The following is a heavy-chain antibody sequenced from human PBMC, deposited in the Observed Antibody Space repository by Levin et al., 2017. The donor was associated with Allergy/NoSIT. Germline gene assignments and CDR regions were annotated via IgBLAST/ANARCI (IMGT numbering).Heavy chain of an antibody. CDR3: AGIVVPAATGWFDP. D-gene: IGHD2-2*01. J-gene: IGHJ5*02. CDR1: GGTFSSYA. Sequence: ASVKVTCKASGGTFSSYAISWVRQAPGQGLEWMGGIIPIFGTANYAQKFQGRVTITADESTSTAYMELSSLRSEDTAVYYCAGIVVPAATGWFDPWGQGTLVTVSS. CDR2: IIPIFGTA. V-gene: IGHV1-69*13.